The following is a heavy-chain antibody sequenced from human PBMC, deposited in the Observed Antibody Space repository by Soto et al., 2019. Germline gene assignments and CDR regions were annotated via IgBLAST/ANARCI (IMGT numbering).Heavy chain of an antibody. V-gene: IGHV3-74*01. J-gene: IGHJ4*02. D-gene: IGHD1-1*01. CDR3: ARGPRVSSTGTGAH. Sequence: PVESLKISCAVSGFTFSSYWMHWVLQVPGKGLTWVSRISDDGSTATYADSVKGRFVISRDNAKNSLYLEMNTLRADDSGLYYCARGPRVSSTGTGAHWGRGTLVTVSS. CDR2: ISDDGSTA. CDR1: GFTFSSYW.